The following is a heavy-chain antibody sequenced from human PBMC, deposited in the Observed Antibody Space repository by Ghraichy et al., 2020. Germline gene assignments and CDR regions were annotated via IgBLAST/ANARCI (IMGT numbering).Heavy chain of an antibody. CDR2: IHTNYGNA. D-gene: IGHD1-7*01. Sequence: ASVKVSCKTSGYTFTSYGISWVRQAPGQGLEWVGWIHTNYGNANYAQKFQGRVLMTRDTSASTAYMELRSLRSDDAAVYYCERDWDYYWFESWGQGTPVTVAS. CDR1: GYTFTSYG. CDR3: ERDWDYYWFES. J-gene: IGHJ5*01. V-gene: IGHV1-18*01.